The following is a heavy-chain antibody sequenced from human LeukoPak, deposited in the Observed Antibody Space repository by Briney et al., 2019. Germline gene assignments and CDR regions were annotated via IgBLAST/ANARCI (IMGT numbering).Heavy chain of an antibody. CDR1: GYTFTSYD. CDR2: MNPNSGNT. J-gene: IGHJ4*02. CDR3: ARAVQLERRALGY. Sequence: ASVKVSCKASGYTFTSYDINWVRQATGQGRAWMGWMNPNSGNTGYAQKFQGRVTITRNTSISTAYMELSSLRSEDTAVYYCARAVQLERRALGYWGQGTLVTVSS. V-gene: IGHV1-8*03. D-gene: IGHD1-1*01.